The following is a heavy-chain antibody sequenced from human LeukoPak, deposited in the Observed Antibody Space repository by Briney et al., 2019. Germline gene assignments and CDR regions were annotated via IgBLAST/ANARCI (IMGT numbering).Heavy chain of an antibody. CDR3: ARGELQGHYYYYYYMDV. D-gene: IGHD1-26*01. CDR2: ISHSGST. V-gene: IGHV4-34*01. J-gene: IGHJ6*03. Sequence: SETLSLTCAVYGGSFSGYYWSWIRQPPGKGLEWIGEISHSGSTNYSPSLKSRVTISVDTSKNQFSLKLSSVTAADTAVYYCARGELQGHYYYYYYMDVWGKGTTVTVSS. CDR1: GGSFSGYY.